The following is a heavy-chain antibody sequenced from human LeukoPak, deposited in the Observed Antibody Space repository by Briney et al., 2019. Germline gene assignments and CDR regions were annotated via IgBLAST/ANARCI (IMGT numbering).Heavy chain of an antibody. CDR2: ISANNGNT. J-gene: IGHJ4*02. D-gene: IGHD6-25*01. Sequence: ASVKVSCKASGYRFTSYGISWVRQAPAQGLEWMGWISANNGNTYHAQKVQGRATMTIDTSTSTAYMELRSLRSDDTAVYYCARDHDSGVACDYWGQGTLVTVSS. CDR3: ARDHDSGVACDY. CDR1: GYRFTSYG. V-gene: IGHV1-18*01.